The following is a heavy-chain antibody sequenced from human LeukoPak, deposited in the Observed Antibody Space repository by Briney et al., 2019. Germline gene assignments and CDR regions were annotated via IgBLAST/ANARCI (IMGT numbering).Heavy chain of an antibody. CDR1: GGSISSGDYY. Sequence: PSETLSLTCTVSGGSISSGDYYWSWIRQPPGKGLEWIGYIYYSGSTNYNPSLKSRVTISVDTSKNQFSLKLSSVTAADTAVYSCASFGMDTAMVSGADWFDPWGQGTLVTVSS. CDR3: ASFGMDTAMVSGADWFDP. D-gene: IGHD5-18*01. CDR2: IYYSGST. J-gene: IGHJ5*02. V-gene: IGHV4-61*08.